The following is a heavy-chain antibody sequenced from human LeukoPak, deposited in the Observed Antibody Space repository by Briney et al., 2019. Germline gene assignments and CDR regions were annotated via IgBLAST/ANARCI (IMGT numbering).Heavy chain of an antibody. CDR1: GFPFSTYS. CDR3: ARDGPYCYSPSCYASWYFDL. V-gene: IGHV3-21*01. CDR2: IMSSRFHI. D-gene: IGHD2-2*01. J-gene: IGHJ2*01. Sequence: GGSLELSCAASGFPFSTYSINGFGKPPGKGLNGVSSIMSSRFHIYYADSVKGRFTISRDNAENSLHLQMSSLRAEDTAVYYCARDGPYCYSPSCYASWYFDLWGRGTLVTVSS.